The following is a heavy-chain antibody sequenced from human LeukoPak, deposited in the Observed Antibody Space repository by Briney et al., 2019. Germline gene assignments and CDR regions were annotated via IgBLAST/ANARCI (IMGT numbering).Heavy chain of an antibody. D-gene: IGHD2-8*01. Sequence: PGRSLRLSFVASRCTFHNYAIHWFGQLPGKGLDGVACINWNNDFIAYADSTEGRCTIYMHNANNAVPLQMYSVRTEHTPVYYGTKGPGCPNGVCPYYLEFWGQGALVTVSS. CDR1: RCTFHNYA. J-gene: IGHJ4*02. V-gene: IGHV3-9*01. CDR2: INWNNDFI. CDR3: TKGPGCPNGVCPYYLEF.